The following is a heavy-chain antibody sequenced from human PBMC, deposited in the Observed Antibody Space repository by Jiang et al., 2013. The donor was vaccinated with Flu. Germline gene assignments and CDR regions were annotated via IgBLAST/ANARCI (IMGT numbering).Heavy chain of an antibody. J-gene: IGHJ4*02. CDR3: ARLPTVTTGGDY. D-gene: IGHD4-17*01. V-gene: IGHV5-10-1*01. Sequence: RIDPTDSYSNYSPSFQGHVTMSADKSISTAYLQWSSLKASDTAMYYCARLPTVTTGGDYWGQGTLVTVSS. CDR2: IDPTDSYS.